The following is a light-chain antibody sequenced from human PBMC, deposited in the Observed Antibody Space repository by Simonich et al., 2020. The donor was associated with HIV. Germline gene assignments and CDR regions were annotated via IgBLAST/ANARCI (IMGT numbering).Light chain of an antibody. J-gene: IGKJ3*01. Sequence: DIVMTQSPDSLVVSLGERATINCKSSQSVLYSSNNKNYLAWYQQKPGQPPNLLIYWASTRESGVTDRCSVSGSGTDFTLTISSLQAEDVAVYYCQQYYSTPLTFGPGTKVEIK. V-gene: IGKV4-1*01. CDR3: QQYYSTPLT. CDR2: WAS. CDR1: QSVLYSSNNKNY.